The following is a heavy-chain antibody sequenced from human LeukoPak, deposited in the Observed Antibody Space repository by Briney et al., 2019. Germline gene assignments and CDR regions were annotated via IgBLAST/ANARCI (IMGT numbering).Heavy chain of an antibody. V-gene: IGHV3-11*06. CDR2: ISGSSDYT. D-gene: IGHD3-22*01. CDR1: GFPFHNSD. CDR3: ATSYGRSGSYLTAAY. Sequence: VGSLRLSYAHSGFPFHNSDKTLLGQAPGTGLEWLSFISGSSDYTGYADSVKGRFTISRDNAKYLLYLEMKGLRAEDAAVYFCATSYGRSGSYLTAAYWGQGALVSVSS. J-gene: IGHJ4*02.